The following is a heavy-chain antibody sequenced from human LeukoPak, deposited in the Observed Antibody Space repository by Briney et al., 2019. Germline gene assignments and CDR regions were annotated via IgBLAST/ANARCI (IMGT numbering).Heavy chain of an antibody. CDR3: ARVDTAMEIYYYYGMDV. J-gene: IGHJ6*02. D-gene: IGHD5-18*01. Sequence: GRSLRLSCAVSGFTFSSYAMHWVRQAPGKGLEWVAVISYDGSNKYYADSVKGRFTISRDNSKNTLYLQMSSLRAEDTAVYYCARVDTAMEIYYYYGMDVWGQGTTVTVSS. CDR2: ISYDGSNK. CDR1: GFTFSSYA. V-gene: IGHV3-30-3*01.